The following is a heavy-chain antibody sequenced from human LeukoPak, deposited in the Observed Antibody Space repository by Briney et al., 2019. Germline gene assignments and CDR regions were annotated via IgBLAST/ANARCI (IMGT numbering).Heavy chain of an antibody. D-gene: IGHD2-2*02. V-gene: IGHV4-59*01. J-gene: IGHJ4*02. CDR3: AREVCSSPSCYTKEYYFDY. Sequence: SEILSLTCTVSGGSISSYYWSWIRQPPGKGLEWIGYIYYSGSTNYNPSLKSRVTISVDTSKNQFSLKLSSVTAADTAVYYCAREVCSSPSCYTKEYYFDYGGQGTLVTVSS. CDR1: GGSISSYY. CDR2: IYYSGST.